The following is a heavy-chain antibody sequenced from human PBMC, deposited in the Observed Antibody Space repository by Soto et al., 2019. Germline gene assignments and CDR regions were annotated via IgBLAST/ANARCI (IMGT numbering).Heavy chain of an antibody. D-gene: IGHD3-3*01. Sequence: PGGSLRLSCAASGFTFSSYSMNWVRQAPGKGLEWVSSISSSSSYIYYADSVKGRFTISRDNSKNTLYLQMNSLRAEDTAVYYCAKAGVLRFLEWLLPGHPIDYWGQGTLVTVSS. V-gene: IGHV3-21*04. J-gene: IGHJ4*02. CDR1: GFTFSSYS. CDR2: ISSSSSYI. CDR3: AKAGVLRFLEWLLPGHPIDY.